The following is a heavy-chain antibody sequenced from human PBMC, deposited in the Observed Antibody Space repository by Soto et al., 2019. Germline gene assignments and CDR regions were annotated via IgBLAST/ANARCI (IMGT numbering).Heavy chain of an antibody. CDR3: TRLVEMSTGYFDY. J-gene: IGHJ4*02. Sequence: GGSLRLSCAASGFTFSGSVINWVRQASGKGLEWVGRIRTKANNYATAYAASVTDRFIISRDDSKNTTYLQMNSLKSEDAAVYYCTRLVEMSTGYFDYWGLGILVTVSS. CDR2: IRTKANNYAT. D-gene: IGHD2-15*01. V-gene: IGHV3-73*01. CDR1: GFTFSGSV.